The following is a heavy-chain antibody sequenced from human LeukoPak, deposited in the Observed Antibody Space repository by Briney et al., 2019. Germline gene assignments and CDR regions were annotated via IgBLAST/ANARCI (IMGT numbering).Heavy chain of an antibody. Sequence: GGSLRLSCAGSGFTFSSYGMNWVRQAPGKGLEWVSSISSSSIYIYYADSLKGRFTISRDNAKNSLYLQMNSLRVEDTAVYYCAKDDDWGRYKHWGQGTLVTVSS. J-gene: IGHJ1*01. CDR3: AKDDDWGRYKH. CDR1: GFTFSSYG. CDR2: ISSSSIYI. D-gene: IGHD3-16*01. V-gene: IGHV3-21*01.